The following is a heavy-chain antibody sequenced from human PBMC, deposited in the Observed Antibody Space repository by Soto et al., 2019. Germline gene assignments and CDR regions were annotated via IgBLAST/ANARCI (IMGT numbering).Heavy chain of an antibody. CDR1: GGSISSAGYS. V-gene: IGHV4-30-2*01. CDR3: ARHGPIAAAGTVFDY. J-gene: IGHJ4*02. D-gene: IGHD6-13*01. CDR2: IYHSGST. Sequence: SETLSLTCAVSGGSISSAGYSWSWIRQPPGKGLEWIGYIYHSGSTRYNPSLKSRVTISVDTSKNQFSLKLSSVTAADTAVYYCARHGPIAAAGTVFDYWGQGTLVTVSS.